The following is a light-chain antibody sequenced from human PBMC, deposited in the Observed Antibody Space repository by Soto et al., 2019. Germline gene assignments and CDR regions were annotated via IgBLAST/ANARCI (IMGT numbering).Light chain of an antibody. CDR3: PQSGSSPPYT. J-gene: IGKJ2*01. CDR2: GSS. Sequence: EVVLTQSPGTLSLSPGERATLSCRASQSVSNNYFACYQQKPGQAPRLLIFGSSARATGIPDRFSGSGSGKDFTLTISRLEPEAFAVHYCPQSGSSPPYTFGPGTKLEIK. CDR1: QSVSNNY. V-gene: IGKV3-20*01.